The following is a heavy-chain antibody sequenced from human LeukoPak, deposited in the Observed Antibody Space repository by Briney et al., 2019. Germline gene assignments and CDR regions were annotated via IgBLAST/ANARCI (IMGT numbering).Heavy chain of an antibody. CDR3: ARSMKDIVVVPAAIRYYYYYMDV. Sequence: GASVKVSCKASGYTFTSYDINWVRQATGQGLEWMGWMNPNSGNTGYAQKFQGRVTITRNTPISTAYMELSSLRSEDTAVYYCARSMKDIVVVPAAIRYYYYYMDVWGKGTTVTVSS. V-gene: IGHV1-8*03. D-gene: IGHD2-2*02. CDR2: MNPNSGNT. J-gene: IGHJ6*03. CDR1: GYTFTSYD.